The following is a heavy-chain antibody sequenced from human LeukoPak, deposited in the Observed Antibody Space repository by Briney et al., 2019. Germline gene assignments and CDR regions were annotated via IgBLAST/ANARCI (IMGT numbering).Heavy chain of an antibody. CDR3: ARSRTTVTKDALDY. V-gene: IGHV3-21*06. CDR1: GFTFSSYS. CDR2: LSGPSTFL. Sequence: GGSLRLSCEASGFTFSSYSMNWVRQAPGKGLEWGSSLSGPSTFLYYADSVQGRVTISRDNAKNFLYLQMNSLRAEDTAVYFCARSRTTVTKDALDYWGQGTLVTVSS. J-gene: IGHJ4*02. D-gene: IGHD4-17*01.